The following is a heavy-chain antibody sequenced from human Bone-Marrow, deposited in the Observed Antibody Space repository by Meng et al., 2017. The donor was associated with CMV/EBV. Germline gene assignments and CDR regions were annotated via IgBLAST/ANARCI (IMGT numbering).Heavy chain of an antibody. J-gene: IGHJ6*02. CDR3: ARDLGCSSTSCYEGGYYYYYGMDV. CDR1: GGSISSSS. CDR2: ISYDGSNK. V-gene: IGHV3-30*03. D-gene: IGHD2-2*01. Sequence: LSLTCPVSGGSISSSSYYWGWIRQPPGKGLEWVAVISYDGSNKYYADSVKGRFTISRDNSKNTLYLQMNSLRAEDTAVYYCARDLGCSSTSCYEGGYYYYYGMDVWGQGTTVTVSS.